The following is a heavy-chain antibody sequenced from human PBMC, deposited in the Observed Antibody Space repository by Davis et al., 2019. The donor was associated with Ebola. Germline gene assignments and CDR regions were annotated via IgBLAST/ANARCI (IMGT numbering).Heavy chain of an antibody. CDR2: IYYSGRT. CDR1: GGSINSYY. V-gene: IGHV4-59*01. Sequence: SETLSLTCTVSGGSINSYYWSWIRQPPGKGLEWIGYIYYSGRTSYNPSLESRLTISVDTSKNQFSLKLTSMTIADTAVYYCAREGGNSYFDFWGQGILVTVSS. D-gene: IGHD4-23*01. J-gene: IGHJ4*02. CDR3: AREGGNSYFDF.